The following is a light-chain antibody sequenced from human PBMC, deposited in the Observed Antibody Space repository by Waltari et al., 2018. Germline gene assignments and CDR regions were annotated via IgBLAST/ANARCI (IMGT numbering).Light chain of an antibody. CDR1: QSLLHSTGYNY. CDR3: MQALQTPVT. CDR2: LGS. Sequence: EIVLTQSPLSLPVTPGEPASMSCRSNQSLLHSTGYNYLHWYLQKPGQSQQIMIYLGSNRASGVPDRFSGSASGTDFTVKISRVEAEDVGVYYGMQALQTPVTFGQGTRLEIK. J-gene: IGKJ5*01. V-gene: IGKV2-28*01.